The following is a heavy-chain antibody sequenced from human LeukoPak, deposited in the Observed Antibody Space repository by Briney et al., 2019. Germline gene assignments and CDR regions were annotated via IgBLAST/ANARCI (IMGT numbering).Heavy chain of an antibody. CDR3: AELGITMIGGV. D-gene: IGHD3-10*02. CDR1: GFTFSSYE. J-gene: IGHJ6*04. CDR2: ISSSGSTI. V-gene: IGHV3-48*03. Sequence: GGSLRLSCAASGFTFSSYEMNWVRRAPGKGLEWVSYISSSGSTIYYADSVKGRFTISRDNAKNSLYLQMNSLRAEDTTVYYCAELGITMIGGVWGKGTTVTISS.